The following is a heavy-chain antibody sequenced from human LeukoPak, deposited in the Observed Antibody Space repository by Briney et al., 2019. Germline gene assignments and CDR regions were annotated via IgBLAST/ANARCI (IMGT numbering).Heavy chain of an antibody. V-gene: IGHV6-1*01. CDR1: GDSVSSNSAA. CDR3: AREYSYGPSSFYYYYYMDV. J-gene: IGHJ6*03. D-gene: IGHD5-18*01. CDR2: TYYRSKWYN. Sequence: SQTLSLTCAISGDSVSSNSAAWNWIRQSPSRGLEWLGRTYYRSKWYNDYAVSVKSRITINPDTSKNQFTLQLNSVTPEDTAVYYCAREYSYGPSSFYYYYYMDVWGKGTTVTVSS.